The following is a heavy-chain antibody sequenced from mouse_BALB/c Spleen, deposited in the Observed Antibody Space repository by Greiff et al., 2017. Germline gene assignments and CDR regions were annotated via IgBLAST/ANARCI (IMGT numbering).Heavy chain of an antibody. CDR3: ARGDYGSSDEFAY. CDR1: GYSFTGYY. V-gene: IGHV1S34*01. J-gene: IGHJ3*01. CDR2: ISCYNGAT. Sequence: LVKTGASVKISCKASGYSFTGYYMHWVKQSHGKSLEWIGYISCYNGATSYNQKFKGKATFTVDTSSSTAYMQFNSLTSEDSAVYYCARGDYGSSDEFAYWGQGTLVTVSA. D-gene: IGHD1-1*01.